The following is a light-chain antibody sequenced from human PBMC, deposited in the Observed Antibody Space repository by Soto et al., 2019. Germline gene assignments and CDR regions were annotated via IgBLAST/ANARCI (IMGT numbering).Light chain of an antibody. Sequence: EIVLTQSPGTLSLSPGERATLSCRASQSVSSSYLAWYQQKPGQAPRLLIYGASSRATGIPDRFSGSGSGTDFNLNISRLEPEDFAVYYCQQYGSSQYTFGQGTKLEIK. CDR3: QQYGSSQYT. CDR2: GAS. J-gene: IGKJ2*01. V-gene: IGKV3-20*01. CDR1: QSVSSSY.